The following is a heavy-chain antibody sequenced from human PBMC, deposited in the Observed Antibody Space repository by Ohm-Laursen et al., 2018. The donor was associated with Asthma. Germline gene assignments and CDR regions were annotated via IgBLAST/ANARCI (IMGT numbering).Heavy chain of an antibody. CDR3: ARSHGYTDPGAFDV. Sequence: TLSLTCTVSGGSFSSSYYYWGWIRQPPGKGLEWIGSISYSGSTYYNPSLKGRVSISVDTSKNQFSLRLSSVTASDTAVYYCARSHGYTDPGAFDVGGQGTMVTVSS. CDR2: ISYSGST. J-gene: IGHJ3*01. CDR1: GGSFSSSYYY. D-gene: IGHD5-24*01. V-gene: IGHV4-39*01.